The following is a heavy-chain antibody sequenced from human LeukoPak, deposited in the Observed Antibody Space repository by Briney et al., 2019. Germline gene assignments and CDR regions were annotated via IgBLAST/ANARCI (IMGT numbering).Heavy chain of an antibody. CDR3: AGVKTTVTNDY. Sequence: SETLSLTCAVYGGSFSGYYWSWIRQPPGKGLEWIGEINHSGSTNYNPSLKSRVTISVDTSKNQFSLKLSSVTAADTAVYYCAGVKTTVTNDYWGQGTLVTVSS. V-gene: IGHV4-34*01. J-gene: IGHJ4*02. CDR2: INHSGST. CDR1: GGSFSGYY. D-gene: IGHD4-17*01.